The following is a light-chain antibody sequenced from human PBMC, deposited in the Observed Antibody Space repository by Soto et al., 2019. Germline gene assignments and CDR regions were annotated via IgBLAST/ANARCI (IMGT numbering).Light chain of an antibody. Sequence: DIVRTQSPDSLAVSLGEWATINCKSSQSVLYSSNNKNYLAWSQQKPGQPPKLLIYWASTRESGVPDRFSGSGSGTDFTLTISSLQAEDVAVYYCQQYYSPPPTFGQGTKVDIK. CDR3: QQYYSPPPT. V-gene: IGKV4-1*01. CDR1: QSVLYSSNNKNY. CDR2: WAS. J-gene: IGKJ1*01.